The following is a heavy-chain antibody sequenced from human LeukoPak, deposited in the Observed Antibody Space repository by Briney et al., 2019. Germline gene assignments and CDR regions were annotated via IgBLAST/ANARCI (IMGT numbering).Heavy chain of an antibody. CDR1: GFTFSSYW. Sequence: PGGSLRLSCAASGFTFSSYWMHWVRQAPGKGLVWVSRINSDGSSTSYADSVKGRFTTSRDNAKNTLYLQMNSLRAEDTAVYYCARGGTSGSLIYWGQGTLVTVSS. J-gene: IGHJ4*02. V-gene: IGHV3-74*01. CDR2: INSDGSST. D-gene: IGHD1-26*01. CDR3: ARGGTSGSLIY.